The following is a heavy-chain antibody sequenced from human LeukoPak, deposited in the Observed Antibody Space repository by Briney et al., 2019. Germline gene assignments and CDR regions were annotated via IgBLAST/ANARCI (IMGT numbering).Heavy chain of an antibody. D-gene: IGHD3-10*01. CDR3: AKDITAMVRGILDY. J-gene: IGHJ4*02. CDR1: GFTFDDYA. Sequence: PGRSLRLSCAASGFTFDDYAMHWVRQAPGKGLEWVSGISWNSGSIGYADSVKGRFTISRDNAKNSLYLQMNSLRAEDTALYYCAKDITAMVRGILDYWGQGTLVTVSS. CDR2: ISWNSGSI. V-gene: IGHV3-9*01.